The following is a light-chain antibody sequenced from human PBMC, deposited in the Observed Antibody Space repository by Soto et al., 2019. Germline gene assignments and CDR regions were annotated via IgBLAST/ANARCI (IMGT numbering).Light chain of an antibody. V-gene: IGKV3-20*01. CDR2: GAS. CDR1: QSVRSNF. J-gene: IGKJ1*01. Sequence: SQSVRSNFLAWYQQKPGQAPRLLIYGASNRATGISERFSGSGSGTDFTLTITRLEPEDFAMYYCQRYDSLRTFGQGTKVDIK. CDR3: QRYDSLRT.